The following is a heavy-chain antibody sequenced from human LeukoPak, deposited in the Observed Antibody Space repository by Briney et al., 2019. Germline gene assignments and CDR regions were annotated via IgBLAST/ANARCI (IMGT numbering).Heavy chain of an antibody. V-gene: IGHV1-18*01. CDR2: ISAYSDNT. Sequence: GSVKVSCKASGYTFTSYGISWVRQAPGQGLEWVGWISAYSDNTNYAQTLQGRVTMTTDTSTSTAYMELRSLRIDDAAAYYCARDGGDLHEGAWYYYTRGSYSPIDYCGQGTLVTVSS. CDR3: ARDGGDLHEGAWYYYTRGSYSPIDY. J-gene: IGHJ4*02. CDR1: GYTFTSYG. D-gene: IGHD3-10*01.